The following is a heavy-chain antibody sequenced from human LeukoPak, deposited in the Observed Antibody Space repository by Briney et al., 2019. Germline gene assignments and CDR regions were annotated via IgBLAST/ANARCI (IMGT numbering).Heavy chain of an antibody. CDR1: GGSISSYY. CDR2: IYYSGST. CDR3: ARVGGTYRYIVDY. V-gene: IGHV4-59*12. Sequence: SETLSLTCTVSGGSISSYYWSWIRQPPGKGLEWIGYIYYSGSTNYNPSLKSRVTISLDRSSNQFSLKLTSVTAADTAVYYCARVGGTYRYIVDYWGQGTLVTVSS. J-gene: IGHJ4*02. D-gene: IGHD3-16*02.